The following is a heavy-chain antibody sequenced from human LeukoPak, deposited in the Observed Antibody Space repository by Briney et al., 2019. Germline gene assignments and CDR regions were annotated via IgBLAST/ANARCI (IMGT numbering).Heavy chain of an antibody. J-gene: IGHJ4*02. CDR3: AREGHAGTIFGAAHDY. CDR2: INPNSGGT. V-gene: IGHV1-2*02. D-gene: IGHD3-3*01. CDR1: GYTFTGYY. Sequence: ASVKVSCKASGYTFTGYYMHWVRQAPGQGLEWMGWINPNSGGTNYAQKFQGRVTMTRDTSISTAYMELSRLRSDDTAVYYCAREGHAGTIFGAAHDYWGQGTLVTVSS.